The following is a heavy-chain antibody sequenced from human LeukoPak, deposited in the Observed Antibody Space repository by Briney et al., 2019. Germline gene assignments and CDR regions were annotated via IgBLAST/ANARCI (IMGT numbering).Heavy chain of an antibody. D-gene: IGHD6-13*01. J-gene: IGHJ5*02. CDR3: AREQSGIAQTDWFDP. Sequence: SETLSLTCTVSGGAISSGSHYWSWIRQSAGKGLEWIGRIHTSGTTNSNPSLKSRVTISVDTSKNQFSLKLSSVTAADTAVYYCAREQSGIAQTDWFDPWGQGTLVTVSS. CDR2: IHTSGTT. CDR1: GGAISSGSHY. V-gene: IGHV4-61*02.